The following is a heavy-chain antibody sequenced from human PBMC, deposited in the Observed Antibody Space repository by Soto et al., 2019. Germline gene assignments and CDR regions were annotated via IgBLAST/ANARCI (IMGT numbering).Heavy chain of an antibody. CDR1: GFTFDDYA. V-gene: IGHV3-9*01. D-gene: IGHD6-19*01. J-gene: IGHJ4*02. Sequence: EVQLVESGGGLVQPGRSLRLSCAASGFTFDDYAMHWVRQAPGKGLEWVSGMSWNSGTIAYADSVKGRFTVSRDNAKTSLYLQMNSLRADDTAVYYCAKDIRRGFSSDWGDWGQGALVTVSS. CDR3: AKDIRRGFSSDWGD. CDR2: MSWNSGTI.